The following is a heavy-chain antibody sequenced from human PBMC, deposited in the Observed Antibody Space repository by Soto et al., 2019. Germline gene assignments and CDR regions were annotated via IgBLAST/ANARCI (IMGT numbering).Heavy chain of an antibody. D-gene: IGHD5-12*01. J-gene: IGHJ4*02. CDR2: IYYSGST. V-gene: IGHV4-39*01. Sequence: PSETLSLTCTVSGGSISSSSYYWGWIRQHPGKGLEWIGSIYYSGSTYYNPSLKSRVTISVDTSKNQFSLKLSSVTAADTAVYYCATTEYSGYDLTPSFDYWGQGTLVTVSS. CDR3: ATTEYSGYDLTPSFDY. CDR1: GGSISSSSYY.